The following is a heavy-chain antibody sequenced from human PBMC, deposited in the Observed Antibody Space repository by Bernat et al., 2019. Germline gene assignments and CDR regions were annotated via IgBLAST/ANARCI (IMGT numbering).Heavy chain of an antibody. CDR3: ERDNDGSSHYDQFDY. D-gene: IGHD3-22*01. CDR1: GFTFTTYG. Sequence: QVQLVESGGGVVQPGTSLTLSCATSGFTFTTYGIHWVRQAPGKGLEWVAVIWSDGNNKYYVVYAKGRFTIAREISNSTVYMHMNSLRDEDTAVYYCERDNDGSSHYDQFDYWGQGTLVTVSS. V-gene: IGHV3-33*01. J-gene: IGHJ4*02. CDR2: IWSDGNNK.